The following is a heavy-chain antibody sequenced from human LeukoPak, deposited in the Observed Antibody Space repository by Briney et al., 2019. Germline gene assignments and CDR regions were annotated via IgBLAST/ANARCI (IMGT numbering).Heavy chain of an antibody. D-gene: IGHD3-10*01. Sequence: PGGSLRLSCAASGFTFSTHVMSWVRQAPGRGLEWVSSISIGGDSMNYADSVKGRFTISRDNSKNTVNLQMNSLRAEDTALYYCARGRAGDWGQGTLVTVSS. J-gene: IGHJ4*02. CDR2: ISIGGDSM. CDR3: ARGRAGD. CDR1: GFTFSTHV. V-gene: IGHV3-23*01.